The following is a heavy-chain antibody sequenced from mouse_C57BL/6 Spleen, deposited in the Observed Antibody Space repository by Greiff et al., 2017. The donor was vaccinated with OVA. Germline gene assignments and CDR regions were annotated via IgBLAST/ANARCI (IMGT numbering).Heavy chain of an antibody. D-gene: IGHD3-2*02. J-gene: IGHJ3*01. CDR1: GFTFSDYY. Sequence: EVQVVESGGGLVQPGGSLKLSCAASGFTFSDYYMYWVRQTPEKRLEWVAYISNGGGSTYYPDTVKGRFTISRDNAKNTLYLQMSRLKSEDTAMYYCARAQTAQATWFAYWGQGTLVTVSA. CDR2: ISNGGGST. V-gene: IGHV5-12*01. CDR3: ARAQTAQATWFAY.